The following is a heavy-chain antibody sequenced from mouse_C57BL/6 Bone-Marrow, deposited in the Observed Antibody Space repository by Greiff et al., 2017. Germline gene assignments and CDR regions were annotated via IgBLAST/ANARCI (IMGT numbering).Heavy chain of an antibody. CDR3: ARSKRRIEPFAY. CDR2: IHPNSGST. CDR1: GYTFTSSW. V-gene: IGHV1-64*01. J-gene: IGHJ3*01. Sequence: QVQLQQPGAELVKPGASVKLSCKASGYTFTSSWMHWVKQRPGQGLEWIGMIHPNSGSTNYNEKFKSKATLTVDKSSSTAYMQLSSLTSEDSAVYYCARSKRRIEPFAYWGQGTLVTVSA.